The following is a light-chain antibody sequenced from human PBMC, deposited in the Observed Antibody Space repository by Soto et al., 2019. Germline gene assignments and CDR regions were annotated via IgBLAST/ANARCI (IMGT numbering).Light chain of an antibody. CDR3: CSYARGSTYV. Sequence: QSVLTQPASVSGSPGQSITISCTGTSSVVGSYNLVSWYQQYPGKAPKLIIYEVTQRPSGVSNRFSGSKSGNTASLTISGLQAEDEADYYCCSYARGSTYVFGTGTKVTVL. J-gene: IGLJ1*01. V-gene: IGLV2-23*02. CDR1: SSVVGSYNL. CDR2: EVT.